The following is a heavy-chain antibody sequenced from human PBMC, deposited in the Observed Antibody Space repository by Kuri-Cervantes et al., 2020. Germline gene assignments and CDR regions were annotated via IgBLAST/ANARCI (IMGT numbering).Heavy chain of an antibody. J-gene: IGHJ4*02. V-gene: IGHV3-21*01. CDR3: ARGRRGEPRAFDY. Sequence: GGSLRLSCAASGFTFGSYTMNWVRQAPGKGLEWVSSITGSSSYIYYADSVKGRFTISRDNAKNSLYLQMNSLRAEDTAVYYCARGRRGEPRAFDYWGQGTLVTVSS. D-gene: IGHD3-10*01. CDR2: ITGSSSYI. CDR1: GFTFGSYT.